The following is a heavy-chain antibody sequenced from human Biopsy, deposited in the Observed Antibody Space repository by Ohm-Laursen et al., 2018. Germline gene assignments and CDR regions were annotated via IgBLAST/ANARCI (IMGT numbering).Heavy chain of an antibody. J-gene: IGHJ3*02. V-gene: IGHV4-4*07. CDR3: ARHGDFYYDSNIVIGALDI. D-gene: IGHD3-22*01. CDR2: IYTIGDT. CDR1: GASMTGYF. Sequence: SETLSLTCTVSGASMTGYFWTWVRQPAGKGLEWIGHIYTIGDTTYNPSLESRVTMSLDTSKNQFSLKMTSLTAADTAVYYCARHGDFYYDSNIVIGALDIWGQGTMVTVSS.